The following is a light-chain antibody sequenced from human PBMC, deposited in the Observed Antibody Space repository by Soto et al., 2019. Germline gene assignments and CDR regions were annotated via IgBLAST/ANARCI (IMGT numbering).Light chain of an antibody. CDR1: QNVASN. J-gene: IGKJ1*01. Sequence: EIVITQSPATLSVSPGERATLSCRASQNVASNLAWYQQEPGQAPRLLIYGASTRAAGIPARFSGSGSGTEFTLTISSLQSEDFAVYYCQQYNKWPRTFGQGTKVDIK. CDR3: QQYNKWPRT. CDR2: GAS. V-gene: IGKV3-15*01.